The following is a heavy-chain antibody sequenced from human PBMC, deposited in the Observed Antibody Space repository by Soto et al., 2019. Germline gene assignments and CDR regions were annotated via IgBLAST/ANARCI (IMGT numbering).Heavy chain of an antibody. CDR2: IYHSGNT. J-gene: IGHJ4*02. Sequence: PSETLSLTCAVSDGSISSSHWWHWVRQPPGKGLEWIGEIYHSGNTNYNPSLKSRVTMSIDKSKNQFSLKLSSVTAADTAVYYCARSGYSYGPNPLLYWGQGTLVTVSS. CDR1: DGSISSSHW. CDR3: ARSGYSYGPNPLLY. V-gene: IGHV4-4*02. D-gene: IGHD5-18*01.